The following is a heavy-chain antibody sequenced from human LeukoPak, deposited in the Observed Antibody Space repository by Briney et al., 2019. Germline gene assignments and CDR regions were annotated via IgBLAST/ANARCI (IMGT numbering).Heavy chain of an antibody. Sequence: GGSLRLSCAASGFTFDDYTMHWVRQAPGKGLEWVSLISWDGGSTYYADSVKGRFTISRDSSKNTLYLQMNSLRAEDTAVYYCAKVSGGGLYYDGMDVWGQGTTVTVSS. V-gene: IGHV3-43*01. J-gene: IGHJ6*02. CDR3: AKVSGGGLYYDGMDV. CDR1: GFTFDDYT. CDR2: ISWDGGST. D-gene: IGHD1-14*01.